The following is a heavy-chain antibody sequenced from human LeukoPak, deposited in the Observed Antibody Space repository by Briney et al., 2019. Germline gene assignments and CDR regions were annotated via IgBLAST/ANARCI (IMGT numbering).Heavy chain of an antibody. D-gene: IGHD3-10*01. CDR1: GGSISSYY. V-gene: IGHV4-59*01. J-gene: IGHJ6*03. CDR3: ARGSEVILPHYMDV. Sequence: PSETLSLTCTVSGGSISSYYWSWIRQPPGKGLEWIGYIYYSGSTNYNPSLKSRVTISVDTSKNQFSLKLSSVTAADTAVYYCARGSEVILPHYMDVWGKGTTVTVSS. CDR2: IYYSGST.